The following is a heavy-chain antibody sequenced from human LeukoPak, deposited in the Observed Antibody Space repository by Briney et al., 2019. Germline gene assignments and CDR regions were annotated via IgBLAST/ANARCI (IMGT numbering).Heavy chain of an antibody. V-gene: IGHV3-30*18. Sequence: PGGSLRLSCAASGFTFSSYGMHWVRQAPGRGLEWVAVISYDGSNKYYADSVKGRFTISRDNSKNTLYLQMNSLRAEDTAVYYCAKDGAGYCSGGSCYPLDYWGQGTLVTVSS. CDR2: ISYDGSNK. J-gene: IGHJ4*02. D-gene: IGHD2-15*01. CDR3: AKDGAGYCSGGSCYPLDY. CDR1: GFTFSSYG.